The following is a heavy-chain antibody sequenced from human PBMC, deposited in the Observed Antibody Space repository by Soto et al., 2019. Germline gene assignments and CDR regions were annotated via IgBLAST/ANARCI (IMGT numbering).Heavy chain of an antibody. CDR2: INPDGSTT. CDR3: ARDLRGSPDY. V-gene: IGHV3-74*01. Sequence: EGQLVESGGDLVQPGGSLRLSCAASGFTFSTYWMNWVRQAPGKGLVWVSLINPDGSTTTYADSVKGRFTIFRDNAKNTVYLHMTSLRVEDTAVYYCARDLRGSPDYWGQGTLVTVSS. D-gene: IGHD1-26*01. J-gene: IGHJ4*02. CDR1: GFTFSTYW.